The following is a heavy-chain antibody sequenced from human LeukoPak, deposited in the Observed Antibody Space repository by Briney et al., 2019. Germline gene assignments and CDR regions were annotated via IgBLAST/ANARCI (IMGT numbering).Heavy chain of an antibody. CDR1: GFTFSSYG. D-gene: IGHD5-24*01. CDR3: ARVGPEMATIDY. CDR2: IWYDGSNK. Sequence: GGSLRLSCAASGFTFSSYGMHWVRQAPGKGLEWVAVIWYDGSNKYYADSVKGRFTISRDNAKNSLYLQMNSLRAEDTAVYYCARVGPEMATIDYWGQGTLVTVSS. J-gene: IGHJ4*02. V-gene: IGHV3-33*01.